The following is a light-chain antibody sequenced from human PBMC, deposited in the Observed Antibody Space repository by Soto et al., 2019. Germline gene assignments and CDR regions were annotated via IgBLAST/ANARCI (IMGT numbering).Light chain of an antibody. CDR3: LHYRSLLGA. J-gene: IGKJ1*01. CDR1: QSVSSNY. Sequence: EIVLTQSPGTLSLSPGERATLSCRASQSVSSNYLAWYQQRPRQPPRLLIYGASSRAAGIPDRFSGSGSGTDFTLTISRLLPENFXVYYCLHYRSLLGAFGQATQLEI. V-gene: IGKV3-20*01. CDR2: GAS.